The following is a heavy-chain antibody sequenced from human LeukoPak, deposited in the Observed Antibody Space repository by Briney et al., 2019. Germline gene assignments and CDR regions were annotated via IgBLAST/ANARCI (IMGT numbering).Heavy chain of an antibody. D-gene: IGHD3-10*01. J-gene: IGHJ4*02. CDR2: INHSGST. Sequence: SETLSLTCAVYGVSFSGYYWSWIRQPPGKGLEWIGEINHSGSTNYNPSPKSRVTISVDTSKNQFSLKLSSVTAADTAVYYCARLKGHYYGSGSYFLLDYWGQGTLVTVSS. CDR3: ARLKGHYYGSGSYFLLDY. V-gene: IGHV4-34*01. CDR1: GVSFSGYY.